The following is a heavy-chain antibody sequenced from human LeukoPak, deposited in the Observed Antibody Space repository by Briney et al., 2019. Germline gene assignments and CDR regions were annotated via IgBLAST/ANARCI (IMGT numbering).Heavy chain of an antibody. D-gene: IGHD3-3*01. J-gene: IGHJ5*02. CDR3: AKLPFDYDFWSGS. V-gene: IGHV3-30*02. CDR2: IRYDGSNK. CDR1: GFTFSSYG. Sequence: PGGSLRLSCAASGFTFSSYGMHWVRQAPGKGLEWVAFIRYDGSNKYYADSVKGRFTISRDNSKNTLYLQMNSLRAEDTAVYYCAKLPFDYDFWSGSWGQGTLVTVSS.